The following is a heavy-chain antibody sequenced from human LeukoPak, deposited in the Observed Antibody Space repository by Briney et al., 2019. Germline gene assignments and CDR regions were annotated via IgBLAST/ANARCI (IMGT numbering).Heavy chain of an antibody. D-gene: IGHD2-2*01. Sequence: SVKVSCKASGYTFTSYDINWVRQAPGQGLEWMGGIIPIFGTANYAQKFQGRVTITADESTSTAYMELSSLRSEDTAVYYCARGEGYCSSTSCYDFDYWGQGTLVTVSS. J-gene: IGHJ4*02. CDR2: IIPIFGTA. CDR1: GYTFTSYD. V-gene: IGHV1-69*13. CDR3: ARGEGYCSSTSCYDFDY.